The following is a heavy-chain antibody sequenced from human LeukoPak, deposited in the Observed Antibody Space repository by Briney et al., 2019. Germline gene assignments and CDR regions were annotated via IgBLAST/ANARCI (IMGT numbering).Heavy chain of an antibody. CDR1: GFTFSSYA. V-gene: IGHV3-23*01. CDR2: IRDSGSST. Sequence: PGGSLRLSCAASGFTFSSYAMSWVRQAPGKGLEWVSAIRDSGSSTHYADSVKGRFTTSRDNSKNTLFLQMNSLRAEDTAVYYCVAYYYDSSGYYPFDYWGQGTLVTVSS. J-gene: IGHJ4*02. CDR3: VAYYYDSSGYYPFDY. D-gene: IGHD3-22*01.